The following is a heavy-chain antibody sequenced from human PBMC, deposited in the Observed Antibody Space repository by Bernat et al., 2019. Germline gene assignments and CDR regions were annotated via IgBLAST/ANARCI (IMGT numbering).Heavy chain of an antibody. CDR1: GFTFSDYY. CDR2: ISSSSSYT. Sequence: QVQLVESGGGLVKPGGSLRLSCAASGFTFSDYYMSWIRQAPGKGLEWVSYISSSSSYTNYADSVKGRFTISRDNAKNSLYLQMNSLRAEDTAVYYCAREVSFQLERRAPNSWFDPWGQGTLVTVSS. CDR3: AREVSFQLERRAPNSWFDP. D-gene: IGHD1-1*01. V-gene: IGHV3-11*05. J-gene: IGHJ5*02.